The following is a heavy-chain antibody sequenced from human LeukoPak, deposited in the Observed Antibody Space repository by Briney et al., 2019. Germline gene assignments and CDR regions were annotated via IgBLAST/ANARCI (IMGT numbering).Heavy chain of an antibody. CDR1: GFTFSDYY. Sequence: GGSLRLSCAASGFTFSDYYMSWIRQAPGKGLEWVSYISSSGSTIYYADSVKGRFTISRDNAKNSLYLQMNSLKTEDTAVYYCTTAMVPYDAFDIWGQGTMVTVSS. D-gene: IGHD3-10*01. CDR2: ISSSGSTI. CDR3: TTAMVPYDAFDI. J-gene: IGHJ3*02. V-gene: IGHV3-11*01.